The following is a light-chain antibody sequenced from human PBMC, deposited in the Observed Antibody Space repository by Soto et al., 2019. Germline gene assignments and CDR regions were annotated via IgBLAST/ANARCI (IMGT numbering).Light chain of an antibody. CDR1: QSVSSY. Sequence: EIVLTQSPATLSLSPGERATLSCRASQSVSSYLAWYQQKPGQAPRLLIYDASNRATGIPARFSGSGSGTDFTLTIISLEPEDVSVYYCQQRSNWPPLTFGGGTKVEIK. V-gene: IGKV3-11*01. J-gene: IGKJ4*01. CDR3: QQRSNWPPLT. CDR2: DAS.